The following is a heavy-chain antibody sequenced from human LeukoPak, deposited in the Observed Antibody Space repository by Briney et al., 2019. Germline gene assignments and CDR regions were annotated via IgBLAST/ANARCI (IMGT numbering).Heavy chain of an antibody. D-gene: IGHD1-26*01. Sequence: ASVKVSCKASGYTFTSYAMNWVRQAPGQGLEWMGWINTNTGNPTYGQGFTGRFVFSLDTSVSTAYLQISSLKAEDTAVYYCARDPGGVGATHFDYWGQGTLVTVSS. CDR2: INTNTGNP. CDR3: ARDPGGVGATHFDY. CDR1: GYTFTSYA. V-gene: IGHV7-4-1*02. J-gene: IGHJ4*02.